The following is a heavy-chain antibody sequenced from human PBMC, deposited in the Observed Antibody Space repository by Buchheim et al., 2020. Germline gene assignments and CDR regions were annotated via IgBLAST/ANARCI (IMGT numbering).Heavy chain of an antibody. Sequence: EVQLMESGGGLVQPGGSLRLSCAASGFTFSSYDMHWVRQAPGKGLEWVSAIGTIGDTFYPASVKGRFTISSENAKNSLYLQMNSLRAGDTAVYYCARGDTSGWHYYFDYWGQGTL. CDR3: ARGDTSGWHYYFDY. CDR2: IGTIGDT. J-gene: IGHJ4*02. V-gene: IGHV3-13*01. CDR1: GFTFSSYD. D-gene: IGHD6-19*01.